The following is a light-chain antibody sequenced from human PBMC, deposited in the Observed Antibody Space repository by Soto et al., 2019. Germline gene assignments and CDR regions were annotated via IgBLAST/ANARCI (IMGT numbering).Light chain of an antibody. Sequence: ALTQPASVSGSPGQSITISCTGTSSDLGASNSVSWYQHHPGKAPSLMISEVSNRPSGVSNRFSGSKSGNTASLTISGLQAEDEADYYCSSYTSTSTLVFGTGTKLTVL. V-gene: IGLV2-14*01. CDR3: SSYTSTSTLV. J-gene: IGLJ1*01. CDR2: EVS. CDR1: SSDLGASNS.